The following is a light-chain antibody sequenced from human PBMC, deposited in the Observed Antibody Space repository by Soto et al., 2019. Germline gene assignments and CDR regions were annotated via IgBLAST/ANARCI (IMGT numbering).Light chain of an antibody. V-gene: IGKV3-11*01. CDR3: QQRSNWPST. J-gene: IGKJ4*01. CDR2: DAS. CDR1: QSVTSY. Sequence: EIVLTKSPATLSLPPGERDALSCRASQSVTSYLAWYQQKPGQAPRLLIYDASKRATGIPARFSGSGSGTDFTLTISSLEPEDFAVYYCQQRSNWPSTFGGGTKVEIK.